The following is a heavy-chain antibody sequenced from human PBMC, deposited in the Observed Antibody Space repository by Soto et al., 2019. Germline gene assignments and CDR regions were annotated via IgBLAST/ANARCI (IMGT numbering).Heavy chain of an antibody. CDR1: GGSFSGYY. D-gene: IGHD4-17*01. J-gene: IGHJ6*02. CDR2: INHSGST. Sequence: SETLSLTCAVYGGSFSGYYWSWIRQPPGKGLEWIGEINHSGSTNYNPALKSRVTISVDTSKNQFSLKRSSVTAADTAVYYCARGDYPTSYYYGMDVWGQGTTVTVSS. V-gene: IGHV4-34*01. CDR3: ARGDYPTSYYYGMDV.